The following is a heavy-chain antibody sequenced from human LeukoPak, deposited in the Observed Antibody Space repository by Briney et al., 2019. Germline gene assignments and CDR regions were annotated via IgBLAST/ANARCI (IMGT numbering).Heavy chain of an antibody. Sequence: RGSLRLSCEASGFTFGSHAMYWVRQAPGKGLEWVAGIFGSGGSPHYADPVKGRFTISRDNSRNTVYLQINGLRAEDTAVYYCGKTTVGYSSGQKPAWPVDYWGQGTLVTVSS. CDR1: GFTFGSHA. D-gene: IGHD5-18*01. V-gene: IGHV3-23*01. CDR3: GKTTVGYSSGQKPAWPVDY. CDR2: IFGSGGSP. J-gene: IGHJ4*02.